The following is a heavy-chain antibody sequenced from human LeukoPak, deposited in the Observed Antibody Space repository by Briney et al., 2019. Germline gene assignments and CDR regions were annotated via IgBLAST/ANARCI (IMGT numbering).Heavy chain of an antibody. J-gene: IGHJ1*01. Sequence: GRSLRLSCAASGFTFRSHAMVWVRQAPGKGLQWVALISGDGVNDYYEDSVKGRFPISRDNSQNTVYLQMNSLRAEDTAVYYCAKDGEYCSGSSCHGDFQHWGQGTLVTVSS. D-gene: IGHD2-15*01. V-gene: IGHV3-30*14. CDR3: AKDGEYCSGSSCHGDFQH. CDR1: GFTFRSHA. CDR2: ISGDGVND.